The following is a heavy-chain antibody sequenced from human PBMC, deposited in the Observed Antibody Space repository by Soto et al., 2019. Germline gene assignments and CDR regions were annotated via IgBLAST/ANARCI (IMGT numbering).Heavy chain of an antibody. V-gene: IGHV4-34*01. J-gene: IGHJ5*02. CDR3: ARERGRYCSGESCYPFGP. CDR2: INDSGST. D-gene: IGHD2-15*01. Sequence: TLSLTCAVYGGAFRGYYWSWIRQPPGKGLEWLGEINDSGSTNYNPSLKSRITISLDTSKKEISLRLSSVTAADTAVYYCARERGRYCSGESCYPFGPWGQGALVTVSS. CDR1: GGAFRGYY.